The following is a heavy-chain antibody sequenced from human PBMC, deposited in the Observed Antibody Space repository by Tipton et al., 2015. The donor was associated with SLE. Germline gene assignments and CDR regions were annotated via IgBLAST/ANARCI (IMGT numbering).Heavy chain of an antibody. CDR3: ARHSRGATSVRTPYFDS. Sequence: TLSLTCAVSGGSISSSSYYWGWIRQPPGKGLEWIGYIYYSGNTNYNPFLESRVTISVDTTRSQFSLKLSSVTAADTALYYCARHSRGATSVRTPYFDSWGQGTLVTVSS. CDR2: IYYSGNT. V-gene: IGHV4-39*01. J-gene: IGHJ4*02. CDR1: GGSISSSSYY. D-gene: IGHD1-26*01.